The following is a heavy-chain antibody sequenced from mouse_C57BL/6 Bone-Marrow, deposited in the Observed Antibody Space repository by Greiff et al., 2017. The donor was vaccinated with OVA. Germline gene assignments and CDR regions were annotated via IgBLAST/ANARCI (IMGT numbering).Heavy chain of an antibody. V-gene: IGHV1-19*01. CDR1: GYTFTDYY. D-gene: IGHD2-1*01. J-gene: IGHJ3*01. CDR2: INPYNGGT. CDR3: ARRDGNWAWFAY. Sequence: EVQLQQSGPVLVKPGASVKMSCKASGYTFTDYYMNWVKQSHGKSLEWIGDINPYNGGTSYNQKFKGKATLTVDKSSSTAYMELNSLTSEDSAVYDCARRDGNWAWFAYWGQGTLVTVSA.